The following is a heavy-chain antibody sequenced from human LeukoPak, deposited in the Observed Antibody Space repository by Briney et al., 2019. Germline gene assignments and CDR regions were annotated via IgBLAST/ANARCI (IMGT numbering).Heavy chain of an antibody. J-gene: IGHJ4*02. D-gene: IGHD2-21*01. CDR1: GGSISSYY. CDR2: IYYSGST. CDR3: ARTNCGGDCYSFDY. Sequence: SETLSLTCTVSGGSISSYYWSWIRQPPGKGLEWIGYIYYSGSTNYNPSLKSRVTISVDTSKNQLSLKLSSVTAADTAVYYCARTNCGGDCYSFDYWGQGTLVTVSS. V-gene: IGHV4-59*01.